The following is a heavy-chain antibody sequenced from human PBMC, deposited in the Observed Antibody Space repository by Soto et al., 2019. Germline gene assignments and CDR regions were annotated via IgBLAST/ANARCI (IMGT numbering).Heavy chain of an antibody. V-gene: IGHV3-9*01. CDR2: VSWNSDTL. Sequence: EVQLVESGGGLVQPGRSLRLSCAASGFIFHDYAMHWVRQAPGKGLEWVSGVSWNSDTLGYGDSVKGRFTISRDNAKNSLWLQMSSRRPEDTALYYCAKVGGLGSYYGWGLDVWGQGTTVTVSS. CDR3: AKVGGLGSYYGWGLDV. CDR1: GFIFHDYA. D-gene: IGHD3-10*01. J-gene: IGHJ6*02.